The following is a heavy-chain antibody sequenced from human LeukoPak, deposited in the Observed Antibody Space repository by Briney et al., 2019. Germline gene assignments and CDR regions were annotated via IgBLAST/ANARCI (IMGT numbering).Heavy chain of an antibody. V-gene: IGHV4-34*01. CDR3: ARIGCSSTSCYTGVLWFDP. Sequence: PSETLSLTCAVYGGSFSDYYWSWIRQPPGKGLEWIGEINHSGSTNYNPSLKSRVTISVDTSKNQFSLELSSVTAADTAVYYCARIGCSSTSCYTGVLWFDPWGQGTLVTVSS. D-gene: IGHD2-2*02. CDR1: GGSFSDYY. J-gene: IGHJ5*02. CDR2: INHSGST.